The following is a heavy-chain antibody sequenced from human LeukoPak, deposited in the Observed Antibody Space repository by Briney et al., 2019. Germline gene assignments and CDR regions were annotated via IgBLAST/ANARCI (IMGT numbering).Heavy chain of an antibody. Sequence: SETLSLTCAVYGGSFSGYYWSWIRQPPGKGLEWIGEINHSGSTNYNPSLKSRVTISVDTSKNQFSLKLSSVTAADTAVYYCARHRIAAGYGMDVWGQGTTVTVSS. D-gene: IGHD6-13*01. J-gene: IGHJ6*02. CDR2: INHSGST. CDR1: GGSFSGYY. CDR3: ARHRIAAGYGMDV. V-gene: IGHV4-34*01.